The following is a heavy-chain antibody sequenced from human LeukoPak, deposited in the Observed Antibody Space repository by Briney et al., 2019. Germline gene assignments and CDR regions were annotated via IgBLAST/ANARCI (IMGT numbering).Heavy chain of an antibody. Sequence: PSQTLSLTCTVSGGSISSGSYYWSWIRQPAGKGLEWIGRIYTSGSTNYNPSLKSRVTMSVDTSKNQFSLKLSSVTAADTAVYYCASTPPSGSHWFDPWGQGTLVTVSS. CDR1: GGSISSGSYY. CDR2: IYTSGST. J-gene: IGHJ5*02. CDR3: ASTPPSGSHWFDP. D-gene: IGHD3-10*01. V-gene: IGHV4-61*02.